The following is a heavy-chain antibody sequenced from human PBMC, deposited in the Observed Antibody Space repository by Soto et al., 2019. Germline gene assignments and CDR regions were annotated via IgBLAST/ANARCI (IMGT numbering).Heavy chain of an antibody. CDR1: GYTFTSYG. Sequence: GASVKVSCKASGYTFTSYGISWVRQAPGQGLEWMGWISAYNGNTNYAQKLQGRVTMTTDTSTSTAYMELRSLRSDDTAVYYCAHGYCSGGSCYLNAFDIWGQGTIVTVSS. J-gene: IGHJ3*02. CDR3: AHGYCSGGSCYLNAFDI. V-gene: IGHV1-18*01. D-gene: IGHD2-15*01. CDR2: ISAYNGNT.